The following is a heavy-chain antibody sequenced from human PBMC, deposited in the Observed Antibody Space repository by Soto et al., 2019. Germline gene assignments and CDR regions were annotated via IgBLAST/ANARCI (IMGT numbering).Heavy chain of an antibody. CDR1: GFSLSTSGVD. D-gene: IGHD6-6*01. Sequence: QITLKESGPTLVKPTQTLTLTCTFSGFSLSTSGVDVGWIRQPPGKALGWLALIYWDDDKRYKPSLKSRLTITKGTSRNQVVLTMTNMDPLDTATYYCAHRRPYSNSPEYFFDYWGQGTLVTVSS. CDR2: IYWDDDK. CDR3: AHRRPYSNSPEYFFDY. V-gene: IGHV2-5*02. J-gene: IGHJ4*02.